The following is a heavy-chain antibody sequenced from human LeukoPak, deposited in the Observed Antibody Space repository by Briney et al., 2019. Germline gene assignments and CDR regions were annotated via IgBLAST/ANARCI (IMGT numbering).Heavy chain of an antibody. Sequence: GSLRLSCAGSGFTFSNYWMSWVRQPPGKGLEWIGEINHSGSTNYNPSLKSRVTISVDTSKNQFSLKLSSVTAADTAVYYCARGRRAAAGTSDYWGQGTLVTVSS. CDR2: INHSGST. D-gene: IGHD6-13*01. CDR1: GFTFSNYW. V-gene: IGHV4-34*01. J-gene: IGHJ4*02. CDR3: ARGRRAAAGTSDY.